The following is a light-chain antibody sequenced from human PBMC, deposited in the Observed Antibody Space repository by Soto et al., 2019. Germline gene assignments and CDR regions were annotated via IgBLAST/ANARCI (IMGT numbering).Light chain of an antibody. CDR3: QQYSASPRT. Sequence: EIVMTQSPATLSVSPGERATVSCRASQSVGSDLAWYQQKPGQAPRLLIYGASSRATGIPDRFSASGAGTDFTLTISRLEPEDSAVYYCQQYSASPRTFGPGTKVDIK. J-gene: IGKJ3*01. V-gene: IGKV3D-15*01. CDR1: QSVGSD. CDR2: GAS.